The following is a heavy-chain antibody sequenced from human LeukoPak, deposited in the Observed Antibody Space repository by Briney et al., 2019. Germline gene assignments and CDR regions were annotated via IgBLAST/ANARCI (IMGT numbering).Heavy chain of an antibody. CDR1: GYSISSGYY. CDR3: ARRVAARPLWYFDY. V-gene: IGHV4-38-2*01. D-gene: IGHD6-6*01. Sequence: WETLSLTCAVSGYSISSGYYWGWIRQPPGKGLEWIGSIYHSGGTYYNPSLKSRVTISVDTSKNQFSLKLSSVTAADTAVYYCARRVAARPLWYFDYWGQGTLVTVSS. J-gene: IGHJ4*02. CDR2: IYHSGGT.